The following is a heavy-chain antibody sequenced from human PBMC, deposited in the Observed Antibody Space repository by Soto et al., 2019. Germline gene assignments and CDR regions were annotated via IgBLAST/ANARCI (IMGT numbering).Heavy chain of an antibody. Sequence: PGGSLRLSCAASGFTFSTYTMHWVRQAPCKGLEWVAVISYDGFNEFYADSVKGRFTISRDNSKNTLSLQMNSLRVEDTAVYYCARDPVVVVPAARGPPYGMDVWGKGTTVTVSS. J-gene: IGHJ6*04. V-gene: IGHV3-30-3*01. D-gene: IGHD2-2*01. CDR1: GFTFSTYT. CDR3: ARDPVVVVPAARGPPYGMDV. CDR2: ISYDGFNE.